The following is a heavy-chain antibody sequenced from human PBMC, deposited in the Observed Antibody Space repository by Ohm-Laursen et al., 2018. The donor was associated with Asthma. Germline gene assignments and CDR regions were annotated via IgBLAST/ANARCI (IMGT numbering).Heavy chain of an antibody. CDR3: AVRTTSAGFDV. J-gene: IGHJ6*02. Sequence: SLRLSCSASGFTFSSYSMNWVRQAPGKGLEWVSYITSYSSTTYYADSVKGRVTISRDNAKNSLYLQMNSLRAQDTAVYYCAVRTTSAGFDVWGQGTTVTFSS. D-gene: IGHD1-1*01. CDR2: ITSYSSTT. CDR1: GFTFSSYS. V-gene: IGHV3-48*01.